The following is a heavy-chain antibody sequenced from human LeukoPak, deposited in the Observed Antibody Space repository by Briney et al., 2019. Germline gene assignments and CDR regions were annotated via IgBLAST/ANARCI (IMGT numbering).Heavy chain of an antibody. D-gene: IGHD2-15*01. CDR2: IYYSGST. V-gene: IGHV4-39*01. CDR3: GGVCSGGSCPNY. Sequence: SETLSLTCTVSDGSISSSSYYWGWIRQPPGKGLEWIGSIYYSGSTYYNPSLKSRVTISVDTSKNQFSLKLSSVTAADTAVYYCGGVCSGGSCPNYWGQGTLVTVSS. CDR1: DGSISSSSYY. J-gene: IGHJ4*02.